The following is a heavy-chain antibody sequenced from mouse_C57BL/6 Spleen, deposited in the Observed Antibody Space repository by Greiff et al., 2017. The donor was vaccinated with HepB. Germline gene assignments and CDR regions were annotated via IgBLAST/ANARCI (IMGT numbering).Heavy chain of an antibody. CDR3: ARKGAPGAMDY. CDR1: GYTFTSYW. J-gene: IGHJ4*01. CDR2: IDPSDSYT. Sequence: QVHVKQSGAELARPGASVKMSCKASGYTFTSYWMHWVKQRPGQGLEWIGEIDPSDSYTNYNQKFKGKSTLTVDKSSSTAYMQLSSLTSEDSAVYYCARKGAPGAMDYWGQGTSVTVSS. V-gene: IGHV1-69*01.